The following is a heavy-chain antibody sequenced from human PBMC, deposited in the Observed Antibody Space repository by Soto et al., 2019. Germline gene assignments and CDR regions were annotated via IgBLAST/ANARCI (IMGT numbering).Heavy chain of an antibody. CDR2: INPSGGST. CDR3: AATRGYSYGYPLDY. Sequence: ASVKVSCKASGYTFTSYYMHWGRQAPGQGPERMGIINPSGGSTSYAQKFQGTVTMTRDTSTSTVYMELSSLRSEDTAVYYCAATRGYSYGYPLDYWGQGTLVTVSS. V-gene: IGHV1-46*01. CDR1: GYTFTSYY. J-gene: IGHJ4*02. D-gene: IGHD5-18*01.